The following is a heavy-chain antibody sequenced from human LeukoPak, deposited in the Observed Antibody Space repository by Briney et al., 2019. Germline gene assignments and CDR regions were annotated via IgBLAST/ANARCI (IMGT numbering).Heavy chain of an antibody. CDR1: GFTFSSYG. J-gene: IGHJ4*02. D-gene: IGHD3-22*01. V-gene: IGHV3-30*02. CDR3: AKDHYYYDSSGYSMVD. Sequence: GGSLRLSCAASGFTFSSYGMHWVRQAPGKGLEWVAFIRYDGSNKYYADSVKGRFTISRDNSKNTLYLQMNSLRAEDTAVYYCAKDHYYYDSSGYSMVDWGQGTLVTVSS. CDR2: IRYDGSNK.